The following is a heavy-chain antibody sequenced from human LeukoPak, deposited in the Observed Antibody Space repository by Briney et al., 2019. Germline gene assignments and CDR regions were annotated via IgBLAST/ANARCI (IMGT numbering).Heavy chain of an antibody. CDR3: ARRVLRDGYNLFDY. CDR1: GGSISSSSYY. Sequence: PSETLSLTCTVSGGSISSSSYYWGWIRQPPGKGLEWIGSIYYSGSTYYNPSLKSRVTISVDTSKNQFSLKLSSVTAADTAVYYCARRVLRDGYNLFDYWGQGTLVTVSS. D-gene: IGHD5-24*01. V-gene: IGHV4-39*01. CDR2: IYYSGST. J-gene: IGHJ4*02.